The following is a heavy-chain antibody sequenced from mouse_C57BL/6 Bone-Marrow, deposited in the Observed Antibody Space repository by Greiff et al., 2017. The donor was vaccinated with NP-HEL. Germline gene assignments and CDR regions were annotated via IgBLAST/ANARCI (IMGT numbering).Heavy chain of an antibody. J-gene: IGHJ3*01. CDR3: TTSSSGPFAY. CDR1: GFNIKDDY. CDR2: IDPENGDT. Sequence: EVQHQQSGAELVRPGASVKLSCTASGFNIKDDYMHWVKQRPEQGLEWIGWIDPENGDTEYASKFQGKATITADTSSNTAYLQLSSLTSEDTAVYYCTTSSSGPFAYWGQGTLVTVSA. V-gene: IGHV14-4*01. D-gene: IGHD3-2*02.